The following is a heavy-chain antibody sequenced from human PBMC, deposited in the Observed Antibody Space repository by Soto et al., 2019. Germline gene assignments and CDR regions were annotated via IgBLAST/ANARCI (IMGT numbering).Heavy chain of an antibody. CDR2: IWYDGSNK. CDR3: ARDSIAVAGPYYTFDY. CDR1: GFTFSSYG. V-gene: IGHV3-33*01. D-gene: IGHD6-19*01. Sequence: QVQLVESGGGVVQPGRSLRLSCAASGFTFSSYGMHWVRQAPGKGLEWVAVIWYDGSNKYYADSVKGRFTISRDNSKNTLYLQMNSLRAEDTAVYYCARDSIAVAGPYYTFDYWGQGTLVTVSS. J-gene: IGHJ4*02.